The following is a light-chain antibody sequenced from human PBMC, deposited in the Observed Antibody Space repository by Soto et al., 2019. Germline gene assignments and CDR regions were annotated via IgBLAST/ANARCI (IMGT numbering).Light chain of an antibody. CDR3: HQYNNWPLT. V-gene: IGKV3-15*01. CDR2: DTS. CDR1: QNIRNN. Sequence: EIVMTQSPATLSVSPGESATLSCRSSQNIRNNLAWYQQKPGQAPRLLFSDTSTRATTVPARFNGSGSGTEFSLAISNLQSEDFAVYYCHQYNNWPLTFGGGTTVDIK. J-gene: IGKJ4*01.